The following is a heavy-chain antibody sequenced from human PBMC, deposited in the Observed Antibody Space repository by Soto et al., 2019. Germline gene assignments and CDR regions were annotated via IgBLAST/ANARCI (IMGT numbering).Heavy chain of an antibody. CDR1: GFTFISYA. CDR3: ARSRHGSGSYTHFYYGLDV. D-gene: IGHD3-10*01. Sequence: QVQLVESGGGVVQPGRSLRLSCAASGFTFISYAMHWVRQAPGKGLEWVAVISFDGSTEYYADSVKGRFTISRDNSKNTVYQQMNSLRSEDTAVYYCARSRHGSGSYTHFYYGLDVWGQGTKVTVSS. J-gene: IGHJ6*02. V-gene: IGHV3-30-3*01. CDR2: ISFDGSTE.